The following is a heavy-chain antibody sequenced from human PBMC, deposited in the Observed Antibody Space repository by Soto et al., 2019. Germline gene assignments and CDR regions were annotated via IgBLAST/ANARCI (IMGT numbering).Heavy chain of an antibody. Sequence: EVQLVESGGGLGQPGGSRRLSCAASGFTFSSYWMHWVRQAPGKGLVWVSRINSDGSSTSYADSVKGRFTISRDNAKNTLYLQMNSLRAEDTAVYYCAIPGIAVAGTLVDPDAFDIWGQWTMVTVSS. CDR1: GFTFSSYW. CDR2: INSDGSST. CDR3: AIPGIAVAGTLVDPDAFDI. V-gene: IGHV3-74*01. J-gene: IGHJ3*02. D-gene: IGHD6-19*01.